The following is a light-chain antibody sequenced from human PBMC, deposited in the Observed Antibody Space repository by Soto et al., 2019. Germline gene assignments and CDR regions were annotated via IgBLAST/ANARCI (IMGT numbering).Light chain of an antibody. CDR1: QSVLYSSNNKNY. J-gene: IGKJ1*01. CDR2: WAS. V-gene: IGKV4-1*01. Sequence: DIVMTQSPDSLAVSLGERATINYKSSQSVLYSSNNKNYLAWYQQKPGRPPKLLIYWASTRESGVPDRFSGSGSGTDFTLTISSLQAEDVAVYYCQQYYSTFGRTFGQGTKVEIK. CDR3: QQYYSTFGRT.